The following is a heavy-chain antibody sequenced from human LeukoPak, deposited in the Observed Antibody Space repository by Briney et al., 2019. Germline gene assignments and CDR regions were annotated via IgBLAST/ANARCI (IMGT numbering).Heavy chain of an antibody. CDR3: ARDLGYCSSTSCYTGWFDP. V-gene: IGHV4-34*01. CDR1: GGSFSGYY. D-gene: IGHD2-2*02. Sequence: PSETLPLTCAVYGGSFSGYYWSWIRQPPGKGLEWIGEINHSGSTNYNPSLKSRVTISVDTSKNQFSLKLSSVTAADTAVYYCARDLGYCSSTSCYTGWFDPWGQGILVTVSS. CDR2: INHSGST. J-gene: IGHJ5*02.